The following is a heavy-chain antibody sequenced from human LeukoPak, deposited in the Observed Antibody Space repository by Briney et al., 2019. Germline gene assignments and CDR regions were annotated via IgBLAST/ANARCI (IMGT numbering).Heavy chain of an antibody. Sequence: GASVTVSCKASGYTFTNYGISWVRQAPGQGLEWMGWISAYNGNTNYAQKLQGRVTMTTDTSTSTAYMELRSLRSDDTAVYYCARSRPFYQLLPSDYWGQGTLVTVSS. CDR1: GYTFTNYG. CDR2: ISAYNGNT. V-gene: IGHV1-18*01. J-gene: IGHJ4*02. D-gene: IGHD2-2*01. CDR3: ARSRPFYQLLPSDY.